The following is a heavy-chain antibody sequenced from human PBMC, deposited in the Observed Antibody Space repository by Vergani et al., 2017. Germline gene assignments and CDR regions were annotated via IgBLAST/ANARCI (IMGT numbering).Heavy chain of an antibody. J-gene: IGHJ3*02. V-gene: IGHV4-59*01. CDR3: ARVSWRDSKVAFDI. D-gene: IGHD3-22*01. CDR2: IYYSGST. CDR1: GGSISSYY. Sequence: QVQLQESGPGLVKPSETLSLTCTVSGGSISSYYWSWIRQPPGKGLEWIGYIYYSGSTNYNPSLKSRVTISVDTSKNQFSLKLSSVTAADTAVYYCARVSWRDSKVAFDIWGQGTMVTVSS.